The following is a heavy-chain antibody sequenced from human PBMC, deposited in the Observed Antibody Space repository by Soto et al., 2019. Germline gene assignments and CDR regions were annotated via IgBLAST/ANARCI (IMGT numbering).Heavy chain of an antibody. V-gene: IGHV4-4*02. D-gene: IGHD4-4*01. CDR3: ARVGGDYSNYEARLNFDY. J-gene: IGHJ4*02. CDR2: IYHSGST. CDR1: GGSISSSNW. Sequence: QVQLQESGPGLVKPSGTLSLTCAVSGGSISSSNWWSWVRQPPGKGLEWIGEIYHSGSTNYNPSLKSRVTISVDKSKNQFSLKLSSVTAADTAVYYCARVGGDYSNYEARLNFDYWGQGTLVTVSS.